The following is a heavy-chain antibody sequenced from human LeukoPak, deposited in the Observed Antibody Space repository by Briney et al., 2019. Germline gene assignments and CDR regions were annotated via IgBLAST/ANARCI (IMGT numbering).Heavy chain of an antibody. Sequence: GGSLRLSCAASGFTFSGSAVHWVRQASGKGLEWVGRIRSKANSYATAYAASVKGRFTISRDDSKNTAYLQMNSLKTEDTAVYYCTRRRVGATGFDYWGQGTLVTVSS. V-gene: IGHV3-73*01. J-gene: IGHJ4*02. CDR2: IRSKANSYAT. CDR1: GFTFSGSA. CDR3: TRRRVGATGFDY. D-gene: IGHD1-26*01.